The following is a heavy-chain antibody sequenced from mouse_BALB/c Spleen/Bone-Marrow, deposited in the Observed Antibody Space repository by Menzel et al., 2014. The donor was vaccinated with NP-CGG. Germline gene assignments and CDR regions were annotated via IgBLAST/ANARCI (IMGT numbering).Heavy chain of an antibody. CDR1: GFNIKDTY. D-gene: IGHD4-1*01. CDR3: ARWEYYAMDY. CDR2: IDPANGNT. Sequence: VQLQQSGAELVKPGASVKLSCTAPGFNIKDTYMHWVKQRPEQGLEWIGRIDPANGNTKYDPKFQGKATITADTYSNTAYLQPSSLTSEDTAVYYCARWEYYAMDYWGQGTSVTVSS. V-gene: IGHV14-3*02. J-gene: IGHJ4*01.